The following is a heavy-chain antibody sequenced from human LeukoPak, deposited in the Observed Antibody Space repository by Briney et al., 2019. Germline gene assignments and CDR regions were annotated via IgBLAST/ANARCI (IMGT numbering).Heavy chain of an antibody. CDR2: INPNSGDT. CDR1: GYTFTAYY. D-gene: IGHD6-19*01. Sequence: ASVKVSCKASGYTFTAYYIHWVRQAPGQGLEWMGRINPNSGDTNYAQKFQGRVTMTRDTSISTAYMELSRLRSDDTAVYYCAREGYSSASWWFDPWGQGTLVTVSS. J-gene: IGHJ5*02. CDR3: AREGYSSASWWFDP. V-gene: IGHV1-2*06.